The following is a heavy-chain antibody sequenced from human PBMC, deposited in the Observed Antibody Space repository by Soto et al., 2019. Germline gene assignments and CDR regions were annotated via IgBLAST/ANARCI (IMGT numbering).Heavy chain of an antibody. CDR2: IYHGGST. CDR3: ARVGPWVPYYYDSSPYTFENWFDP. Sequence: SETLSLTCAVSGYSISSGYYWGWLRQPPGKGLEWVVIIYHGGSTYYNPSLNSRVTLSIDMTNNHVSLILNSVTAADTAVYYCARVGPWVPYYYDSSPYTFENWFDPWGQGTLVTVSS. D-gene: IGHD3-22*01. V-gene: IGHV4-38-2*01. J-gene: IGHJ5*02. CDR1: GYSISSGYY.